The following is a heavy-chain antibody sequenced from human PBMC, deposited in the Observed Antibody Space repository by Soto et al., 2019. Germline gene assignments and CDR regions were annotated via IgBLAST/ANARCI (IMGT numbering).Heavy chain of an antibody. V-gene: IGHV3-23*01. CDR1: GFTFSSYA. J-gene: IGHJ6*02. D-gene: IGHD3-10*01. CDR2: ISGSGGST. CDR3: AKDQVPNVYGSGIAANYYYYGMDV. Sequence: GGSLRLSCAASGFTFSSYAMSWVRQAPGKGLEWVSAISGSGGSTYYADSVKGRFTISRDNSKNTLYLQMNSLRAEDTAVYYCAKDQVPNVYGSGIAANYYYYGMDVWGQGTTVTVSS.